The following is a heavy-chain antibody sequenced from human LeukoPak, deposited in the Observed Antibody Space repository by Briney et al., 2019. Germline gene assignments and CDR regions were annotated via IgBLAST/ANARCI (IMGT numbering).Heavy chain of an antibody. J-gene: IGHJ4*02. V-gene: IGHV3-48*03. Sequence: GGSLRLSCTVSGFTFSSYEMNWVRQAPGKGLEWVSKMDSRGHSIYYADSVKGRFSISRDNAKNSLFMQMNSLRAGDTAIYYCARGRGNGSPSYFDYWGQGALVTVSS. CDR3: ARGRGNGSPSYFDY. CDR1: GFTFSSYE. D-gene: IGHD1-26*01. CDR2: MDSRGHSI.